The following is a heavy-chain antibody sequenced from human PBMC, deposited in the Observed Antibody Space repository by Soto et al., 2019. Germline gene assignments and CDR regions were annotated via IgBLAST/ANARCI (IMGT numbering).Heavy chain of an antibody. CDR1: AYTFTGYY. J-gene: IGHJ4*02. CDR2: LNPNTDVT. Sequence: QVQLVQSGAEVKKPGASVMVSCKASAYTFTGYYIHWVRQAPGQGLEWMGWLNPNTDVTKYAHKFQGRVIMTRDTSIRTAYMHLSSLTSDDTAIYCCARAAVGGEYYYFDYWGQGTLVTVSS. CDR3: ARAAVGGEYYYFDY. D-gene: IGHD3-10*01. V-gene: IGHV1-2*02.